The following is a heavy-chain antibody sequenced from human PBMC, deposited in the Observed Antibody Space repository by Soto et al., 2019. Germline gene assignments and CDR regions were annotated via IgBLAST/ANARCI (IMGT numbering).Heavy chain of an antibody. D-gene: IGHD6-13*01. CDR3: AKDQGSSWYERDY. V-gene: IGHV3-23*01. Sequence: VQLLESGGGLVQRGGSLRLSCAASGFTFSNYAVTWGRHAQGKGLEWVSTISGSGGSTYYADSVKGRFTISRNNSKNTLYLQMNSLRAEDTAVYYCAKDQGSSWYERDYWGQGTLVTVAS. CDR1: GFTFSNYA. CDR2: ISGSGGST. J-gene: IGHJ4*02.